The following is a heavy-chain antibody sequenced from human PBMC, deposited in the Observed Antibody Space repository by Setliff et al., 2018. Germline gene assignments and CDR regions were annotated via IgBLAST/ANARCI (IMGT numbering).Heavy chain of an antibody. CDR3: ARGRIQLWKYYFDY. Sequence: SETLSLTCAVSGYSISSGYYWGWIRQPPGKGLEWIGSINHSGSTNYNPSLKSRVTISVDTSKNQFSLKLSSVTAADTAVYYCARGRIQLWKYYFDYWGQGTLVTVSS. CDR1: GYSISSGYY. D-gene: IGHD5-18*01. V-gene: IGHV4-38-2*01. CDR2: INHSGST. J-gene: IGHJ4*02.